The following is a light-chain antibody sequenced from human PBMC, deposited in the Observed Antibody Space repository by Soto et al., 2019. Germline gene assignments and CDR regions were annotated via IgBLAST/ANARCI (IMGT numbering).Light chain of an antibody. V-gene: IGKV1-5*01. Sequence: IKMPQYPCSLSASVGDRVTITCRASQGISSYLAWYQQRPGKAPKLLIYDASSLESGVPSRFSGSGSGTEFTLTISSLQPDHFASYYCQQYNTYWGTFGQGTKVDIK. CDR2: DAS. CDR3: QQYNTYWGT. J-gene: IGKJ1*01. CDR1: QGISSY.